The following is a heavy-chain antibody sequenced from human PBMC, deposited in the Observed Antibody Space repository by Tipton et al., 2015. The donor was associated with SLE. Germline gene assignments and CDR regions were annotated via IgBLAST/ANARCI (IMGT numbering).Heavy chain of an antibody. D-gene: IGHD3-10*01. Sequence: SLRLSCAASGFTFDDYAMHWVRQAPGKGLEGVSGISWNSGSIGYADSVKGRFTISRDNAKNSLYLQMNSLRAEDTALYYCAKGAPGSSGSYSDYWGQGTLVTVSS. CDR1: GFTFDDYA. V-gene: IGHV3-9*01. J-gene: IGHJ4*02. CDR2: ISWNSGSI. CDR3: AKGAPGSSGSYSDY.